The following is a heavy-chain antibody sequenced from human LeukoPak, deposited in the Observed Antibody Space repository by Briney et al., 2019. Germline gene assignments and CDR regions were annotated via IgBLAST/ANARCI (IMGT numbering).Heavy chain of an antibody. Sequence: ASVKVSCKASGYTFTSYYMHWVRQAPGQGLEWMGIINPSGGSTSYAQKFQGRVTMTRDTSTSTVYMEPSSLRSEDTAVYYCARVKPDYYYYYGMDVWGQGTTVTVSS. V-gene: IGHV1-46*01. CDR2: INPSGGST. J-gene: IGHJ6*02. CDR1: GYTFTSYY. CDR3: ARVKPDYYYYYGMDV. D-gene: IGHD1-14*01.